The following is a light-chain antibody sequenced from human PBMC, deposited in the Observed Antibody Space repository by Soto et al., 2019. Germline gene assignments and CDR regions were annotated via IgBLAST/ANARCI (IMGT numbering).Light chain of an antibody. CDR3: QQYGTSQT. CDR2: AAS. Sequence: EIVLTQSRGTLSLSPGERATLSCRASQSVSNSYLAWYQQKPGQAPRLLIYAASSRATGIPDRFSGSGSGTDFTLSISRVEPEDFAVYYCQQYGTSQTFGQGTKLEIK. V-gene: IGKV3-20*01. CDR1: QSVSNSY. J-gene: IGKJ2*01.